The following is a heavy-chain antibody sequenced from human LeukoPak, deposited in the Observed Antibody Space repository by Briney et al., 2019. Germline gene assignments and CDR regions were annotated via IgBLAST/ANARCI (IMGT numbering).Heavy chain of an antibody. CDR1: GGSFSGYY. Sequence: NPSETLSLTCAVYGGSFSGYYWSWIRQPPGKGLEWIGEINHSGSTNYNPSLKSRVTISVDTSKNQFSLKLSSVTAADTAVYYCARGNPPWKSPRHNVALAPYYYYYYGMDVWGQGTTVTVSS. J-gene: IGHJ6*02. CDR2: INHSGST. CDR3: ARGNPPWKSPRHNVALAPYYYYYYGMDV. D-gene: IGHD2-21*01. V-gene: IGHV4-34*01.